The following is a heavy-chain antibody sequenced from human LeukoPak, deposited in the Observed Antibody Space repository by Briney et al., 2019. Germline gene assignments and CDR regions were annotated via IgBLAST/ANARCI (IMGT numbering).Heavy chain of an antibody. Sequence: SVKVSCKASGGTFGSYAISWVRQAPGQGLEWMGGIIPIFGTANYAQKFQGRVTITADESTSTAYMELSSLRSEDTAVYYCAREGDSSGYFDYWGQGTLVTVSS. V-gene: IGHV1-69*13. CDR3: AREGDSSGYFDY. J-gene: IGHJ4*02. D-gene: IGHD3-22*01. CDR1: GGTFGSYA. CDR2: IIPIFGTA.